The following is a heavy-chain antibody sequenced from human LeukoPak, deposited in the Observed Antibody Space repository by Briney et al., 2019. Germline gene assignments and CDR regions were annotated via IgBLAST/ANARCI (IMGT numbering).Heavy chain of an antibody. Sequence: SQTLSLTCAISGDSVSGNSAVAWNWLRQSPSRGLEWLGRTYYRSKWNNDYAVSVKSRIPINPDTSKNQFSLHLNSVTPEGTAVYYCARGRNSGFDYWGQGTLVTVSS. V-gene: IGHV6-1*01. D-gene: IGHD2/OR15-2a*01. CDR2: TYYRSKWNN. CDR1: GDSVSGNSAVA. J-gene: IGHJ4*02. CDR3: ARGRNSGFDY.